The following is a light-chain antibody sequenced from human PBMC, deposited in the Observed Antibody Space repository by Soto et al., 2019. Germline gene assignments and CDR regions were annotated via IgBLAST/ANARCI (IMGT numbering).Light chain of an antibody. J-gene: IGKJ1*01. Sequence: EIVLKQSPGTLSLSPGERAALSCRASQSVSSSYLAWYQQKPGQAPRLLIYDASKRATGIPARFSGSGSGTEVTLTISSLQPDDCATYYCKHYNSYSEAFGQGTKGDI. CDR2: DAS. V-gene: IGKV3-20*01. CDR1: QSVSSSY. CDR3: KHYNSYSEA.